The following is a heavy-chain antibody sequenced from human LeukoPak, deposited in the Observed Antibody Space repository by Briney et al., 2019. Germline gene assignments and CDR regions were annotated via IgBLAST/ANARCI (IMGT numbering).Heavy chain of an antibody. CDR1: GDSVSSNSAA. CDR2: TYYRSKWYN. J-gene: IGHJ4*02. V-gene: IGHV6-1*01. CDR3: ARDRYCSSTSCYRYSSSFDY. D-gene: IGHD2-2*01. Sequence: PSQTLSLTCAISGDSVSSNSAAWNWIRQSPSRGLEWLGRTYYRSKWYNDYAVSVKSRITINPDTSKNQFSLQLNSVTPEDTAVYYCARDRYCSSTSCYRYSSSFDYWGQGTLVTVSS.